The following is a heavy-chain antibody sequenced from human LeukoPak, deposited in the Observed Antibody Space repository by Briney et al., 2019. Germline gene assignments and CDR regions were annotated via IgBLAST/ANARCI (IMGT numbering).Heavy chain of an antibody. CDR3: ARRGVLSSSWYGGGWFDP. J-gene: IGHJ5*02. CDR2: IYYSGST. D-gene: IGHD6-13*01. CDR1: GGSISSSSYS. V-gene: IGHV4-39*01. Sequence: PSETLSLTCTASGGSISSSSYSWGWIRQPPGKGLEWIGSIYYSGSTYYNPSLKSRVTISVDTSKNQFSLKLSSVTAADTAVYYCARRGVLSSSWYGGGWFDPWGQGTLVTVSS.